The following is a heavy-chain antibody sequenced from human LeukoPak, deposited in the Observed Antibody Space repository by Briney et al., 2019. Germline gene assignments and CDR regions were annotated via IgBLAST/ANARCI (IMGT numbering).Heavy chain of an antibody. D-gene: IGHD3-22*01. CDR2: IYYSGST. V-gene: IGHV4-31*03. J-gene: IGHJ4*02. CDR3: ATDRVSSGFDY. Sequence: SETLSLTCTVSTGSISSGNYYWSWIRQHPGKGLEWIGYIYYSGSTYYNPSLKSRVTISVDTSKNQFSLKLSSVTAADTAVYYCATDRVSSGFDYWGQGTLVTVSS. CDR1: TGSISSGNYY.